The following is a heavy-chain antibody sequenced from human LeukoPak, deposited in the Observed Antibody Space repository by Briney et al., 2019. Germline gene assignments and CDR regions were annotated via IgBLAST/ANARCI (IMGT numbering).Heavy chain of an antibody. V-gene: IGHV3-53*01. CDR1: GFTVSSNY. J-gene: IGHJ3*02. CDR2: IYSGGST. Sequence: GGSLRPSCAASGFTVSSNYMSWVRQAPGKGLEWVSVIYSGGSTYYADSVKGRFTISRDNSKNTLYLQMNSLRAEDTAVYYCARDRYYYGSGEIDIWGQGTMVTVSS. CDR3: ARDRYYYGSGEIDI. D-gene: IGHD3-10*01.